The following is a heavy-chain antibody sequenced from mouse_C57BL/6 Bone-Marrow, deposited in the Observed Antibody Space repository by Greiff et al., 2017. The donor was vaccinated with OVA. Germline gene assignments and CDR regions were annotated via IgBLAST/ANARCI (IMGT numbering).Heavy chain of an antibody. D-gene: IGHD1-1*01. CDR3: TGGSSYGRFAY. J-gene: IGHJ3*01. CDR2: IRLKSDNYAT. Sequence: EVQLQESGGGLVQPGGSMKLSCVASGFTFSNYWMNWVRQSPEKGLEWVAQIRLKSDNYATHYAESVKGRFTISRDDSKSSVYLQMNNLRAEDTGIYYCTGGSSYGRFAYWGQGTLVTVSA. CDR1: GFTFSNYW. V-gene: IGHV6-3*01.